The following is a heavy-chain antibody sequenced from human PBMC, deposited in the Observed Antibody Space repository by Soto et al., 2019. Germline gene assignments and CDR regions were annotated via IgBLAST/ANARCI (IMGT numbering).Heavy chain of an antibody. J-gene: IGHJ5*02. Sequence: PGGSLRLSCAASGFTFSSYVMNWVRQAPGKGLEWVSAISGSGGTTYYADSVKGRFTISRDNSKNTLYLQMNSLRAEDTAVYYCAKDGGRITMIVVLQGNWFDPWGQGTLVTVSS. CDR3: AKDGGRITMIVVLQGNWFDP. V-gene: IGHV3-23*01. CDR2: ISGSGGTT. CDR1: GFTFSSYV. D-gene: IGHD3-22*01.